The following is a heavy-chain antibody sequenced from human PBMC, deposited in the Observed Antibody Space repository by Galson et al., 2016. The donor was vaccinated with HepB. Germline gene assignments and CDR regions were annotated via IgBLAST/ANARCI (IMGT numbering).Heavy chain of an antibody. CDR1: GYTFTPYD. CDR2: INPNNGDT. J-gene: IGHJ4*02. Sequence: QSGAEVKKPGASVKVSCKASGYTFTPYDIYWVRQAPGQGLEWMGWINPNNGDTMYAQNFRGRVTLTRDTSISTAYMELDSLTSDDTAVYYCARPVNRVGTGYWGKGALVTASS. D-gene: IGHD1-1*01. V-gene: IGHV1-2*02. CDR3: ARPVNRVGTGY.